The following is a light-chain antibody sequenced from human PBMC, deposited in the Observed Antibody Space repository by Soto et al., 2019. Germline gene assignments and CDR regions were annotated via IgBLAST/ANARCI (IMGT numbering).Light chain of an antibody. Sequence: ATQMTQSPLSLSASVGEKIIITCRASRDVGSDVSWYQQKPGQAPKLVIYAASNLYTGVPSRFSGSGSGTDFTLTISSLQPEDFATYYCQQANSFPRTFGQGTRLEI. CDR2: AAS. J-gene: IGKJ5*01. V-gene: IGKV1-6*01. CDR1: RDVGSD. CDR3: QQANSFPRT.